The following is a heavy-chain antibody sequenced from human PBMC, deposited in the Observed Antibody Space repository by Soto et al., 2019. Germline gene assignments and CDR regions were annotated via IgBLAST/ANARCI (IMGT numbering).Heavy chain of an antibody. V-gene: IGHV3-7*01. J-gene: IGHJ4*02. D-gene: IGHD1-1*01. Sequence: GGSLRLSCAASGVSFSFYWMSWVRQAPGKGLEWVANIKQDGTQKNFADSVRGRFTISRDNAKNSLYLQMTSLRVDDTAVYYCARDTTDGYFDYWGQGTLVTVSS. CDR3: ARDTTDGYFDY. CDR1: GVSFSFYW. CDR2: IKQDGTQK.